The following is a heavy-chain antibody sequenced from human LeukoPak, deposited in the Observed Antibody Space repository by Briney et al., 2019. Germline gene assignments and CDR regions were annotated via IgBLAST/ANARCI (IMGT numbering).Heavy chain of an antibody. CDR2: IYNSGNT. V-gene: IGHV4-4*07. Sequence: SETLSLTCSVSAASIRTNHWTWIRQPAGKGLEWIGRIYNSGNTNYNPSLKSRVTMSVDTSKNKFSLKLSSVTAADTAIYYCARYINGGLDVWGQGTTVTVSS. D-gene: IGHD2-8*01. J-gene: IGHJ6*02. CDR1: AASIRTNH. CDR3: ARYINGGLDV.